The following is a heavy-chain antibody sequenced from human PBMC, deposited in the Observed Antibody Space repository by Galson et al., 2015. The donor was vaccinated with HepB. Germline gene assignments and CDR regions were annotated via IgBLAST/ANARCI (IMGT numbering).Heavy chain of an antibody. D-gene: IGHD2-15*01. CDR2: IYPGDSDT. J-gene: IGHJ6*02. CDR1: GYGFTSYW. Sequence: QSGAEVKKPGESLKISCKGSGYGFTSYWIGWVRQMPGKGLEWMGIIYPGDSDTRYSPSFQGQVTISADKSISTAYLQWSSLKASDTAMYYCARRQLYCSGGSCYRGGYYGMDVWGRGTTVTVSS. V-gene: IGHV5-51*01. CDR3: ARRQLYCSGGSCYRGGYYGMDV.